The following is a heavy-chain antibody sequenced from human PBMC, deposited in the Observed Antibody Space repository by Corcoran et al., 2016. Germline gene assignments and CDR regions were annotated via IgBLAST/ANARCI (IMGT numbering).Heavy chain of an antibody. D-gene: IGHD6-19*01. CDR1: GYTFTSYY. CDR3: ASVSGWRGGFSGADY. Sequence: QVQLVQSGAEVKKPGASVKVSCKASGYTFTSYYMHWVRQAPGQGLEWMGIINPSGGSTSYAQKFQGRVTMTRDTSTSTVYMELSSLRSEDTAVYYCASVSGWRGGFSGADYWGQGTLVTVSS. CDR2: INPSGGST. J-gene: IGHJ4*02. V-gene: IGHV1-46*01.